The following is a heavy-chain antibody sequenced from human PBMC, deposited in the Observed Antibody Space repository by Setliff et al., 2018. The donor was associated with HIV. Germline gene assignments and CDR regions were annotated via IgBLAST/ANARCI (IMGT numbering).Heavy chain of an antibody. J-gene: IGHJ5*02. D-gene: IGHD3-22*01. CDR1: GGSVSSNNYY. Sequence: PSETLSLTCIVSGGSVSSNNYYWGWLRQPPGMGREWIGSIYNSGRTYYNPYLKSLVTISVDTSKNQFSLRLSSVTAADTAVYYCARRNYYDSSDYPAWGQGALVTVSS. CDR3: ARRNYYDSSDYPA. V-gene: IGHV4-39*01. CDR2: IYNSGRT.